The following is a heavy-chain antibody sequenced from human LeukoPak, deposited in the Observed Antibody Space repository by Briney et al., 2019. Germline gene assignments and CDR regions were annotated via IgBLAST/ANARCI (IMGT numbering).Heavy chain of an antibody. CDR3: ARSARGYCSGGSCYSKYFQH. J-gene: IGHJ1*01. D-gene: IGHD2-15*01. CDR1: GGSFSGYY. CDR2: INHSGST. V-gene: IGHV4-34*01. Sequence: SETLSLTCAVYGGSFSGYYWSWIRQPPGKGLEWIGEINHSGSTNYNPSLRSRVTISVGTSKNQFSLKLSSVTAADTAVYYCARSARGYCSGGSCYSKYFQHWGQGTLVTVSS.